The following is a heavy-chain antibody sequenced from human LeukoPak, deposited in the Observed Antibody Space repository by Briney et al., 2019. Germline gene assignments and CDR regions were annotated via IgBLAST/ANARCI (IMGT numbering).Heavy chain of an antibody. J-gene: IGHJ4*02. CDR3: AKAKDWGRDPQLAQGIDY. D-gene: IGHD6-13*01. Sequence: PGRSLRLSCAASGFTFSSYGMHWVRQAPGKGLEWVAVISYDGSNKYYADSVKGRFTISRDNSKNTLYLQMNSLRAEDTAVYYCAKAKDWGRDPQLAQGIDYWGQGTLVTVSS. V-gene: IGHV3-30*18. CDR2: ISYDGSNK. CDR1: GFTFSSYG.